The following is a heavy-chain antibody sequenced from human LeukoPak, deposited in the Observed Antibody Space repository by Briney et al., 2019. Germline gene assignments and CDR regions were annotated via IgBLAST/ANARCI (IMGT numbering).Heavy chain of an antibody. V-gene: IGHV1-2*02. Sequence: ASVKVSCKASGYTFTGYYMHWVRQAPGQGLEWMGWVNPNSGGTNYAQKFQGRVTMTRDTSISTAYMELSRLRSDDTAVYYCASVLLAYCGGDCPPGYWGQGTLVTVSS. CDR3: ASVLLAYCGGDCPPGY. CDR2: VNPNSGGT. J-gene: IGHJ4*02. CDR1: GYTFTGYY. D-gene: IGHD2-21*01.